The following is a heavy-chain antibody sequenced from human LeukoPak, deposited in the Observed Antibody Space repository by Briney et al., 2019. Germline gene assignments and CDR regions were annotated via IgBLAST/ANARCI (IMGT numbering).Heavy chain of an antibody. Sequence: GGSLRLSCAASGFTFDDYAMHWVGQAPGKGLEWVSLISWDGGSTYYADSVKGRFTISRDNSKNTLYLQMNSLIAEDTAVYYCAKDLKVGSIYPGTFDIWGQGTMVTVSS. J-gene: IGHJ3*02. D-gene: IGHD1-26*01. V-gene: IGHV3-43D*03. CDR1: GFTFDDYA. CDR3: AKDLKVGSIYPGTFDI. CDR2: ISWDGGST.